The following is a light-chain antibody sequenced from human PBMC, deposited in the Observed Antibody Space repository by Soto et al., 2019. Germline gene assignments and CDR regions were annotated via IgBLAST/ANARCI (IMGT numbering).Light chain of an antibody. J-gene: IGKJ5*01. Sequence: EIVLTQSPGILSLSPGERATLSCRASQSVSTYLAWYQQKPGQAPRLLIYDASNRATGIPARFSGSGSGTDFTLTISSLEPEDVAVYYCQQRRNWQVTFGQGTRLEIK. CDR3: QQRRNWQVT. V-gene: IGKV3-11*01. CDR1: QSVSTY. CDR2: DAS.